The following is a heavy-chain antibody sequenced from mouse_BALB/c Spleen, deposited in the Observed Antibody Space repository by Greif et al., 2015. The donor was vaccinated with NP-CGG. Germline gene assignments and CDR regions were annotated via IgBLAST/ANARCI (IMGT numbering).Heavy chain of an antibody. CDR1: GYTFTSYW. V-gene: IGHV1-7*01. CDR2: INPSTNYA. Sequence: QVQLQQPGAELAKPGASVKMSCKASGYTFTSYWMHWVKQRPGQGLEWIGYINPSTNYAEYNQKFKDKATLTADESSSTAYMQLSSLSSEDSAVYYCARRGANSFDYWGQGTTLTVSS. D-gene: IGHD3-1*01. CDR3: ARRGANSFDY. J-gene: IGHJ2*01.